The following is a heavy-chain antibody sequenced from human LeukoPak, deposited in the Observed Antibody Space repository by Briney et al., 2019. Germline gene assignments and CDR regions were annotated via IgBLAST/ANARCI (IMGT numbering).Heavy chain of an antibody. CDR3: AREKYYYGSGSYYPDAFDI. D-gene: IGHD3-10*01. CDR1: GGSISSSSYY. V-gene: IGHV4-39*07. J-gene: IGHJ3*02. CDR2: IYYSGST. Sequence: SETLSLTCTVSGGSISSSSYYWGWIRQPPGKGLEWIGGIYYSGSTYYNPSLKSRVTISVDTSKNQFSLKLSSVTAADTAVYYCAREKYYYGSGSYYPDAFDIWGQGTMVTVSS.